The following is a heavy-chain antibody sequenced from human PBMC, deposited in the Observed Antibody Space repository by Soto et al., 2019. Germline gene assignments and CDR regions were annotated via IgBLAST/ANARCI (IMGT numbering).Heavy chain of an antibody. Sequence: GGSLRLSCAASGFTFSGFGMHWVRQAPGKGLEWVATISYDGSNVFYEESVKGRFTISRDNSKNTLWLQMNSLRPEDTAVYYCAKDLYDTSGFYPYFDSWGQGTLVTVSS. J-gene: IGHJ4*02. CDR1: GFTFSGFG. CDR3: AKDLYDTSGFYPYFDS. CDR2: ISYDGSNV. D-gene: IGHD3-22*01. V-gene: IGHV3-30*18.